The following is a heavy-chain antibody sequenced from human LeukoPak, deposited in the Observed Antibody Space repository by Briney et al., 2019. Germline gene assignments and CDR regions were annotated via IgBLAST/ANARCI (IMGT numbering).Heavy chain of an antibody. J-gene: IGHJ5*02. Sequence: SETLSLTCTVSGGSISSYYWSWIRQPAGKGLEWICRIYTSGSTNYNPSLKSRVTMSVDTSKNQFSLKLSSVTAADTAVYYCARDAMVRGVVDPWGQGTLVTVSS. D-gene: IGHD3-10*01. CDR3: ARDAMVRGVVDP. CDR2: IYTSGST. V-gene: IGHV4-4*07. CDR1: GGSISSYY.